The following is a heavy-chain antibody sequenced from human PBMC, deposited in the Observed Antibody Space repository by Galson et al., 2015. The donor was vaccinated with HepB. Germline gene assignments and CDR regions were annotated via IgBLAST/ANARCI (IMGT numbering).Heavy chain of an antibody. CDR1: GGTFSSYA. Sequence: SVKVSCKASGGTFSSYAISWVRQAPGQGLEWMGGIIPIFGTANYAQKFQGRVTITADESTSTAYMELSSLRSEDTAVYYCAREGGGDFTPAFDIWGQGTMVTVSS. CDR2: IIPIFGTA. CDR3: AREGGGDFTPAFDI. J-gene: IGHJ3*02. D-gene: IGHD2-21*01. V-gene: IGHV1-69*13.